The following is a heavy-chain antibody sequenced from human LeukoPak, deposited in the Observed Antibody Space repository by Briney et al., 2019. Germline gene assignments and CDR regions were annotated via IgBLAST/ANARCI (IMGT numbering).Heavy chain of an antibody. CDR2: IKQDGSEK. V-gene: IGHV3-7*01. CDR1: GFTFSSYW. CDR3: ARDSYISYSRSWPTNWFDP. J-gene: IGHJ5*02. Sequence: GGSLRLSCAASGFTFSSYWMSWVRQAPGKGLEWVANIKQDGSEKYYVDSVKGRFTISRDNAKNSLYLQMNSLRAEDTAVYYCARDSYISYSRSWPTNWFDPWGQGTLVTVSS. D-gene: IGHD6-13*01.